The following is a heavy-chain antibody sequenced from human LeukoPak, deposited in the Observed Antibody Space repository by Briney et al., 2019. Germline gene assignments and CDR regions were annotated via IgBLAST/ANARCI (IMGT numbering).Heavy chain of an antibody. V-gene: IGHV3-48*01. CDR2: ISSSSSTI. J-gene: IGHJ4*02. CDR1: GFTFSSYS. CDR3: ARLTVVVPAATFDY. D-gene: IGHD2-2*01. Sequence: GGSLRLSCAASGFTFSSYSMNWVRQAPGKGLEWVSYISSSSSTIYYADSVKGRFTISRDNAKNSLYLQMNSLRAEDTAVYYCARLTVVVPAATFDYWGQGTLVTVSS.